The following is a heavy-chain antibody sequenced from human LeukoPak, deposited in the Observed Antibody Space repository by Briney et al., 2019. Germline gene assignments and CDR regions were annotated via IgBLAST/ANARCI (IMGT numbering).Heavy chain of an antibody. J-gene: IGHJ4*02. CDR1: GYTFTSYA. V-gene: IGHV1-3*01. D-gene: IGHD3-10*01. CDR3: ARVPRSGSYIYFDY. CDR2: INAGNGNT. Sequence: GASVKVSCKASGYTFTSYAMHWVRQAPGQRLEWMGWINAGNGNTKYSQNFQGRVTMTRDTSISTVYMELSSLRSDDTALYYCARVPRSGSYIYFDYWGQGTLVTVSS.